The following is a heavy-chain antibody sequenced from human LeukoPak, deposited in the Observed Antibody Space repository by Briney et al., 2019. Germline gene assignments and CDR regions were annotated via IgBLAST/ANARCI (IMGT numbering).Heavy chain of an antibody. V-gene: IGHV4-34*01. CDR1: SGSFSGYY. J-gene: IGHJ4*02. CDR2: INHSGST. Sequence: SETLSLTCAYSGSFSGYYWSWIRQSPGQGLEWIGEINHSGSTNYNPSLKSRVTMSVDTSKNHFSLSLRSVTAADTAVYYCSRHWYCGGDCYDEFWGQGTLVTVSS. CDR3: SRHWYCGGDCYDEF. D-gene: IGHD2-21*02.